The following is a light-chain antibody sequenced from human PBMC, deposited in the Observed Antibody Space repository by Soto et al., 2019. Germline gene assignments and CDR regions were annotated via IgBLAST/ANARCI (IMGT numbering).Light chain of an antibody. CDR3: QQYNNWPPLT. J-gene: IGKJ4*01. CDR2: GAS. CDR1: QSVSSN. V-gene: IGKV3-15*01. Sequence: EIVMTQSLATLSVSPGERATLSCRASQSVSSNLAWYQQKPGQAPRLLIYGASTRATGIPARFSGSGSGAEFTLTISSLQSKDFAVYYCQQYNNWPPLTFGGGTKVEIK.